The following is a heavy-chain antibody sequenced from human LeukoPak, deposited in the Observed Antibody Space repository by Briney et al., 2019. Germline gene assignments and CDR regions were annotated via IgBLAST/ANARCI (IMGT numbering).Heavy chain of an antibody. J-gene: IGHJ6*02. Sequence: ASVKVSCKASGYTFTGYYMHWVRQAPGQGLEWMGWINPNSGGTNYAQKFQGRVTMTRDTSISTAYMELSRLRSDDTAVYYCARGGTTIFEYYYYYGMDVWGQGTTVTVSS. CDR3: ARGGTTIFEYYYYYGMDV. CDR2: INPNSGGT. V-gene: IGHV1-2*02. CDR1: GYTFTGYY. D-gene: IGHD3-3*01.